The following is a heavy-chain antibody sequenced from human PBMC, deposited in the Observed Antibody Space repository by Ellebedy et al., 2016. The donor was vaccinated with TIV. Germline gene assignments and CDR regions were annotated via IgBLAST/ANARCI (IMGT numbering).Heavy chain of an antibody. V-gene: IGHV3-23*01. CDR2: ISGGGNT. CDR1: GFTFSSYV. J-gene: IGHJ4*02. CDR3: VKNSFGELPY. Sequence: GESLKISXAASGFTFSSYVMNWVRQAPGKGLEWVSAISGGGNTYYADSVKGRFTISRDNSKNTLHLQMSSLRAEDTAVYYCVKNSFGELPYWGQGTLVTVSS. D-gene: IGHD3-10*01.